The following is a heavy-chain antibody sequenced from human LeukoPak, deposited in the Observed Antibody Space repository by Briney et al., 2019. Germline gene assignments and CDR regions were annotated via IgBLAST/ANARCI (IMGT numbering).Heavy chain of an antibody. CDR3: ARDVHGDYGSGWFDP. D-gene: IGHD4-17*01. Sequence: SVKVSCKTSGGTFNNSAICWVRQAPGQGLEWLGGIMPLFGTAGYAQKFQGRVTITKDESTRTVYLELTSPTSDDTSVYYCARDVHGDYGSGWFDPWGLGTLVSVSS. CDR1: GGTFNNSA. V-gene: IGHV1-69*05. CDR2: IMPLFGTA. J-gene: IGHJ5*02.